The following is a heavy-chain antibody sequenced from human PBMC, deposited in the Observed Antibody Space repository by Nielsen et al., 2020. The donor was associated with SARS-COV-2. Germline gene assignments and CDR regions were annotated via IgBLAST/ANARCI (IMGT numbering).Heavy chain of an antibody. CDR2: INHSGST. J-gene: IGHJ6*02. D-gene: IGHD6-13*01. Sequence: SETLSLTCAVYGGSFSGYYWSWIRQPPGKGLEWIGEINHSGSTNYNPSLKSRVTISVDTSKNQFSLKLSSVTAADTAVYYCARAQRGSSWYSGLYYYGMDVWGQGTTVTVSS. V-gene: IGHV4-34*01. CDR3: ARAQRGSSWYSGLYYYGMDV. CDR1: GGSFSGYY.